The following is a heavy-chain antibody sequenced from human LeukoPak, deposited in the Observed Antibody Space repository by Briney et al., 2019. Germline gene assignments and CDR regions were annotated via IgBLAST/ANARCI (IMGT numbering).Heavy chain of an antibody. CDR3: ARGYCSGGSCYSYGMDV. V-gene: IGHV4-30-2*01. CDR1: GGSISSGGYS. J-gene: IGHJ6*02. CDR2: IYHSGST. Sequence: SETLSLTCAVSGGSISSGGYSWSWIRQPPGKGLEWIGYIYHSGSTYYNPSLKSRVTISVDRSKNQFSLKLSSVTAADTAVYYCARGYCSGGSCYSYGMDVWGQGTTVTVSS. D-gene: IGHD2-15*01.